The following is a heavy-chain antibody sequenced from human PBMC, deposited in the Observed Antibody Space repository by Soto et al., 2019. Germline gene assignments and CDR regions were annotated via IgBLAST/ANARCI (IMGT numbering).Heavy chain of an antibody. CDR1: GGSLNNYA. CDR2: IIPAFGTP. Sequence: QVQLVQSGAEVKKPGSSVKVSCAASGGSLNNYAVSWVRRTPGQGFEWLGEIIPAFGTPNYAQKFQDRVTITADVLTNTVFMELSSLRSEDTAEYYCAREGLPRGALDYWGQGSLVTVSS. J-gene: IGHJ4*02. V-gene: IGHV1-69*01. CDR3: AREGLPRGALDY.